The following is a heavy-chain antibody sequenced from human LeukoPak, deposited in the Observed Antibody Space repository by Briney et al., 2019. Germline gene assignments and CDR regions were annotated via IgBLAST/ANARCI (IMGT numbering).Heavy chain of an antibody. CDR2: ISAYNGNA. Sequence: GASVKVSCKASGYTFTSYGISWVRQAPGQGLEWMGWISAYNGNANYAQKLQGRVTMTTDTSTSTAYMELRSLRSDDTAAYYCARLHPDLAPYCSSTSCYSYYYYGMDVWGQGTTVTVSS. D-gene: IGHD2-2*01. CDR3: ARLHPDLAPYCSSTSCYSYYYYGMDV. J-gene: IGHJ6*02. CDR1: GYTFTSYG. V-gene: IGHV1-18*01.